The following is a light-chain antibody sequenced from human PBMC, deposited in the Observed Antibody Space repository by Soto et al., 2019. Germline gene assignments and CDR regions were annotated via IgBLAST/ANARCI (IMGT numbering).Light chain of an antibody. CDR2: AAS. Sequence: AIRVTQSPSSFSASTGDRVTITCRASQGISSYLAWYQQKPGKAPKLLIYAASTLQSGVPSRFSGSGSGTDFTLTISCLQSEDFATYYCQQYYSYPSITFGQGTRLENK. CDR3: QQYYSYPSIT. CDR1: QGISSY. V-gene: IGKV1-8*01. J-gene: IGKJ5*01.